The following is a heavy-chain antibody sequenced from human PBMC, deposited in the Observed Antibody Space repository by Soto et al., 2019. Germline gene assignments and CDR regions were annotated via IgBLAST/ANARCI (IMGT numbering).Heavy chain of an antibody. Sequence: QVQLVQSGAEMKRPGSSVKVSCQASGSTFSSYTVSWVRQAPGQGLEWMGRIIPVLGVTNYAQKFKGRVTITADKSKTQAYMELSSRRSGDTAVYDWARRRYCGADCYTKYYYGMDVWGQGTTVTVSS. V-gene: IGHV1-69*02. CDR3: ARRRYCGADCYTKYYYGMDV. J-gene: IGHJ6*02. CDR1: GSTFSSYT. CDR2: IIPVLGVT. D-gene: IGHD2-21*02.